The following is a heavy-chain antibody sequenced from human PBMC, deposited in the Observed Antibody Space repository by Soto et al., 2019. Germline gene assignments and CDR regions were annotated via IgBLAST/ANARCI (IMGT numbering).Heavy chain of an antibody. CDR3: TRSGSIGWYVGVDL. CDR1: GFTVGANY. Sequence: EVQLVETGGGLVQPGGSLRLSCAASGFTVGANYMNWVRQTPGKGLEWVSIIYSGGNTYYADSVKGRFTISRDNSKNTLSLQMNSLRADDTAVYYCTRSGSIGWYVGVDLWGQGALVTVSS. D-gene: IGHD3-10*01. J-gene: IGHJ5*02. V-gene: IGHV3-53*02. CDR2: IYSGGNT.